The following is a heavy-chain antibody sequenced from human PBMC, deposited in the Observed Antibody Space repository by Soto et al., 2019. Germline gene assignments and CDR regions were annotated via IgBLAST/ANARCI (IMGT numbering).Heavy chain of an antibody. V-gene: IGHV1-3*01. CDR2: IKPGTGTT. D-gene: IGHD1-26*01. Sequence: QGQLVQSGAELKKPGASVKVSCRTSGYSFITNAMHWVRQAPGQRLEWLGWIKPGTGTTKYSQKFQGRVNITRDTSASTAYLELSTLRSEDTAVDFCARGVGPTYSYQYGMEVWGQGTTVTVSS. CDR1: GYSFITNA. CDR3: ARGVGPTYSYQYGMEV. J-gene: IGHJ6*02.